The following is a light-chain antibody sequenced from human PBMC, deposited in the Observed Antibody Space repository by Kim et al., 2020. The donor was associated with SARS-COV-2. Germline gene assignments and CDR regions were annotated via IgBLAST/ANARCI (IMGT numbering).Light chain of an antibody. CDR3: QSYDSSLSGSV. V-gene: IGLV1-40*01. J-gene: IGLJ3*02. CDR1: SSNIGAGYD. Sequence: QRVTISCTGSSSNIGAGYDVHWYQQLPGTAPKLLIYVNNNRPSGVPDRFSGSKSGTSASLAITGLLAEDEADYYCQSYDSSLSGSVFGGGTQLTVL. CDR2: VNN.